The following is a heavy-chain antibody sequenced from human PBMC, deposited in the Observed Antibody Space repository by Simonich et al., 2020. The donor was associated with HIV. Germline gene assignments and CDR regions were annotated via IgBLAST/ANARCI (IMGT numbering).Heavy chain of an antibody. CDR3: ARLTAGGLGEYFQH. J-gene: IGHJ1*01. Sequence: QVQLQQWGAGLLKPSETLSLTCAVYGGSFSVYYWSWIRQPPGKGLEWIGEINHRGSTNYNPSLKSLVTISVDTSKNQFSLKLSSVTAADTAVYYCARLTAGGLGEYFQHWGQGTLVTVSS. CDR2: INHRGST. V-gene: IGHV4-34*01. D-gene: IGHD6-13*01. CDR1: GGSFSVYY.